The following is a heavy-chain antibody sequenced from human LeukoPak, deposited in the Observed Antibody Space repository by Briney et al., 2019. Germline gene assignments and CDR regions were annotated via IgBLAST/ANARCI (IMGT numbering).Heavy chain of an antibody. V-gene: IGHV3-21*01. CDR1: GFTFSSYT. J-gene: IGHJ4*02. CDR2: ITSSGSYI. CDR3: AKDTSITGTGDFDY. Sequence: PGGSLRLSCAASGFTFSSYTMNWVRQAPGKGLEWVSSITSSGSYIYYADSVMGRFTISRDNTNNSLYLQMNSLRAEDTAVYYCAKDTSITGTGDFDYWGQGTLVTVSS. D-gene: IGHD1-20*01.